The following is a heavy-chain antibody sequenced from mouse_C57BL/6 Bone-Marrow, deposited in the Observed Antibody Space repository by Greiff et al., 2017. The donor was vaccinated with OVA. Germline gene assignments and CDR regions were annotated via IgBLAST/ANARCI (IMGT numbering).Heavy chain of an antibody. V-gene: IGHV5-15*01. D-gene: IGHD1-1*01. J-gene: IGHJ3*01. CDR3: AIHKGYGSSSWFAY. CDR2: ISNLAYSI. CDR1: GFTFSDYG. Sequence: EVQGVESGGGLVQPGGSLKLSCAASGFTFSDYGMAWVRQAPRKGPEWVAFISNLAYSIYYADTVTGRFTISRENAKNTLYLEMSSLRSEDTAMYYCAIHKGYGSSSWFAYWGQGTLVTVSA.